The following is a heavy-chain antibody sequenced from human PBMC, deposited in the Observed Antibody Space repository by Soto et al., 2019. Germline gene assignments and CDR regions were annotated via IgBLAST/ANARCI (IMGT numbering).Heavy chain of an antibody. Sequence: ASVKVSCKVSGYTLTELSMHWVRQAPGKGLEWMGGFDPEDGETIYAQKFQGRVTMTEDTSTDTAYMELSSLRSEDTAVYYCATGQREDPGYYYGMDVWGQGTTVTVSS. V-gene: IGHV1-24*01. J-gene: IGHJ6*02. CDR2: FDPEDGET. CDR3: ATGQREDPGYYYGMDV. CDR1: GYTLTELS.